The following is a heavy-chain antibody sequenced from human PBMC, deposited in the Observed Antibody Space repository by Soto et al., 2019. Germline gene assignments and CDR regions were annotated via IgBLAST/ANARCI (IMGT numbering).Heavy chain of an antibody. V-gene: IGHV3-23*05. Sequence: AGGSLRLSCAASGFTFSSSAMTWVRQTPGKGLEWVSSIDSGFTTYYSDSLKGHFTISRDNSKNTVYLQMNSLRADDTAVYYCAKDQWELMHWGQGTLVTVSS. D-gene: IGHD1-26*01. J-gene: IGHJ4*01. CDR1: GFTFSSSA. CDR2: IDSGFTT. CDR3: AKDQWELMH.